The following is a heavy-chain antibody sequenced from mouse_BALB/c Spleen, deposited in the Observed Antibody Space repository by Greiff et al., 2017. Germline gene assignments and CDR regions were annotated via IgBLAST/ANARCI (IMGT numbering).Heavy chain of an antibody. Sequence: QVQLQQSDAELVKPGASVKISCKASGYTFTDHAIHWVKQRPGQGLEWIGWIYPGDGSTKYNEKFKGKATLTADKSSSTAYMQLSSLTSENSAVYFCAREFDYWGQGTTLTVSS. CDR2: IYPGDGST. J-gene: IGHJ2*01. V-gene: IGHV1-78*01. CDR3: AREFDY. CDR1: GYTFTDHA.